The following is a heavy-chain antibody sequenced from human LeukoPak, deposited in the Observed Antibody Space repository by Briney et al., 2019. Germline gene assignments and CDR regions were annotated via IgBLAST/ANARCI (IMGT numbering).Heavy chain of an antibody. Sequence: GGSLGLPVEATELGLSNFWLSWFGRPPGKGWEGLPNIKQDGSEQYYVDALKGRFSISRDNAKNSLYLEMHSLRAEDTAVYYCARERASEDYRKAPPFDFCGQGTLVTVSS. D-gene: IGHD3-16*02. CDR1: ELGLSNFW. CDR2: IKQDGSEQ. V-gene: IGHV3-7*01. CDR3: ARERASEDYRKAPPFDF. J-gene: IGHJ4*02.